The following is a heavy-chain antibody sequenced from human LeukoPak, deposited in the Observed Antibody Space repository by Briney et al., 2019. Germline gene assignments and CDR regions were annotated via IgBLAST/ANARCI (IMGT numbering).Heavy chain of an antibody. CDR3: ARDRLYGYAFDI. CDR1: GFTFSDYY. V-gene: IGHV3-11*04. J-gene: IGHJ3*02. CDR2: ISSSGSTT. D-gene: IGHD2-8*01. Sequence: GGSLRLSCAASGFTFSDYYMSWVRQAPGKGLGWISYISSSGSTTYYADSVKGRFTISRDNAKNSLYLQMNSLRAEDTAVYYCARDRLYGYAFDIWGQGTMVTVSS.